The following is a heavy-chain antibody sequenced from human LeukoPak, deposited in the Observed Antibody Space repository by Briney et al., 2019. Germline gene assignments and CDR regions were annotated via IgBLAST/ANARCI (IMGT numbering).Heavy chain of an antibody. D-gene: IGHD3-10*01. CDR1: GFTFSSYW. J-gene: IGHJ6*02. V-gene: IGHV3-7*01. Sequence: PGGSLRLSCAASGFTFSSYWMSWVRQAPGKGLEWVANIKQDGSEKYYVDSVKGRFTISRDNAKNSLYLQMNSLRAEDTAVYYCARDITMVRGPYGMDVWGQGTTVTVSS. CDR2: IKQDGSEK. CDR3: ARDITMVRGPYGMDV.